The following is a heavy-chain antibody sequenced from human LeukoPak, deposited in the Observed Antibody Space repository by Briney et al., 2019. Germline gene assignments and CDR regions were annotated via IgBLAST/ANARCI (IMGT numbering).Heavy chain of an antibody. CDR3: ARESWDPYYYDSSGYRNFFDY. J-gene: IGHJ4*02. CDR2: IIPIFGTA. CDR1: GGTFSSYA. Sequence: ASVKVSCKASGGTFSSYAISWVQQAPGQGLEWMGGIIPIFGTANYAQKFQGRATITADESTSTAYMELSSLRSEDTAVYYCARESWDPYYYDSSGYRNFFDYWGQGTLVTVSS. D-gene: IGHD3-22*01. V-gene: IGHV1-69*13.